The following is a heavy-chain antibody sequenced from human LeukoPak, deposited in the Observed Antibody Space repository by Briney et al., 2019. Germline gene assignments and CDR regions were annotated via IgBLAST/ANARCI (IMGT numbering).Heavy chain of an antibody. D-gene: IGHD2-21*02. Sequence: SETLSLTCTVSGGSISSYYWSWIRQPAGKGLEWIGRIYTSGSTNYNPSLKSRVTMSVDTSKNQFSLKLSSVTAADMAVYYCARGAYCGGDCYSAFDIWGQGTMVTVSS. CDR1: GGSISSYY. V-gene: IGHV4-4*07. CDR3: ARGAYCGGDCYSAFDI. CDR2: IYTSGST. J-gene: IGHJ3*02.